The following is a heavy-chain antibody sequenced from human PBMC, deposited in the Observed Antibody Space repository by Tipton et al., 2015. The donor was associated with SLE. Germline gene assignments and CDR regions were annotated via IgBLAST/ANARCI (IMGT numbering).Heavy chain of an antibody. CDR2: IYTSGST. V-gene: IGHV4-39*07. CDR3: ARADRALDY. J-gene: IGHJ4*02. Sequence: LRLSCTVSGGSISSSSYYWGWIRQPPGKGLEWIGSIYTSGSTNYNPSLKSRVTISVDTSKNQFSLKLSSVTAADTAVYYCARADRALDYWGQGTLVTVSS. CDR1: GGSISSSSYY. D-gene: IGHD2-15*01.